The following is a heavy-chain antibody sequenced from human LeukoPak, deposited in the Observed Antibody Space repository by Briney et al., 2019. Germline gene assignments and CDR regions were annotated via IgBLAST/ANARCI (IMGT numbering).Heavy chain of an antibody. CDR3: VPICSGGSCFAFDI. CDR1: GFNVSSHH. Sequence: PGGSLRLSCAVSGFNVSSHHMNWVRQAPGKGLDWVSAISGTGGSTYYADSVKGRFTISRDNSKNTLYLQMNSLRAEDTAVYYCVPICSGGSCFAFDIWGQGTMVTVSS. J-gene: IGHJ3*02. V-gene: IGHV3-23*01. CDR2: ISGTGGST. D-gene: IGHD2-15*01.